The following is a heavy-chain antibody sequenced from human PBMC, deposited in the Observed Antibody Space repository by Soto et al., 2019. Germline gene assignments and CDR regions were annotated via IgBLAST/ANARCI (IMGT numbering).Heavy chain of an antibody. CDR1: GYTFTDYY. Sequence: QVQLVQSGAEVKKPGASVRVSCKASGYTFTDYYMHWVRQAPGQGLEWMAWINPNTGDTKYDQKFQGRVTVTMDTSNRILYMELSSLRSDDTAIYYCARKSLYGSGSSFDFWGQGTLVTVSS. CDR3: ARKSLYGSGSSFDF. D-gene: IGHD3-10*01. V-gene: IGHV1-2*02. J-gene: IGHJ5*01. CDR2: INPNTGDT.